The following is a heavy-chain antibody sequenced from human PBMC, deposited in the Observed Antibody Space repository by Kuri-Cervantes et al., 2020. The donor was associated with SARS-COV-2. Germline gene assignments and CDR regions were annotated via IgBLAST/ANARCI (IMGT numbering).Heavy chain of an antibody. J-gene: IGHJ4*02. V-gene: IGHV4-4*07. CDR1: GGSINDYY. CDR3: ARGVPVRGSIPVGAGTFDY. CDR2: IYTSGST. D-gene: IGHD3-16*01. Sequence: SETLSLTCSVSGGSINDYYWSWIRQPAGKGLEWIGRIYTSGSTNYNPSLKSRVTMSVDTSKNQFSLKLSSVTAADTAVYYCARGVPVRGSIPVGAGTFDYWGQGTLVTVSS.